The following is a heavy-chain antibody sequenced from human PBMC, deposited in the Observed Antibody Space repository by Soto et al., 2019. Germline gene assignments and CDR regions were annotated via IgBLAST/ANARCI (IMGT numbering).Heavy chain of an antibody. V-gene: IGHV4-59*01. J-gene: IGHJ4*02. CDR3: ARVSDDFWSAYSGIDH. Sequence: SQTMSLTYTVSGDSITSYYCNWIRQTPGKGLEWIGYIYYSGSTNYNPSLKSRVTISIDTSKNQFSLRLSSVTAADTAVYYCARVSDDFWSAYSGIDHWGQGTLVTVSS. CDR2: IYYSGST. CDR1: GDSITSYY. D-gene: IGHD3-3*01.